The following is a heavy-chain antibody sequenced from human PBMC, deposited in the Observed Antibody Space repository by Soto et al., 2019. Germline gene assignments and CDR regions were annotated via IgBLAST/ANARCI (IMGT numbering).Heavy chain of an antibody. CDR2: VFSSGST. J-gene: IGHJ6*02. V-gene: IGHV4-4*07. CDR1: GGAISSYY. Sequence: QVQLQESGPGLVKPSETLSLTCSVPGGAISSYYWSWVRQPAGKGLEWIGRVFSSGSTNYNASLKSGVSMSIDTSKNEVSLTLRSVTAADTAVYYCARVAFSYFGMDVWGPGTTVTVSS. CDR3: ARVAFSYFGMDV. D-gene: IGHD3-3*02.